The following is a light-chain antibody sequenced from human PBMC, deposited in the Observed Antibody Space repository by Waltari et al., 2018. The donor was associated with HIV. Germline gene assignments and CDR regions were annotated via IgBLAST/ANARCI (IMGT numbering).Light chain of an antibody. CDR2: GNS. Sequence: QSVLTQPPSVSGAPGQRVPISCTGSSSTIGAGYDVHWYQQLPGPAPKLLIYGNSNRPSGVPDRFSGSKSGTSASLAITGLLAEDEADYYCQSYDSSLSVWVFGGGTKLTVL. CDR3: QSYDSSLSVWV. CDR1: SSTIGAGYD. V-gene: IGLV1-40*01. J-gene: IGLJ3*02.